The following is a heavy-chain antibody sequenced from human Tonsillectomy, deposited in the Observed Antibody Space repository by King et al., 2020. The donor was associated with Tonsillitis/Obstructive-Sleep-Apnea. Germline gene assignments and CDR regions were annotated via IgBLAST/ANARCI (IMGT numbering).Heavy chain of an antibody. J-gene: IGHJ4*02. D-gene: IGHD3-16*01. V-gene: IGHV3-30*04. Sequence: QLVQSGGGVVQPGRSLRLSCAASGFTFSSYAIHWVRQAPGKGLEWVAVISYDGSNKYYADSVKGRFTISRDNSKNTLYLQMNSLRAEDTAVYYCAREYGAYGGTFDYWGQGTLVTVSS. CDR1: GFTFSSYA. CDR3: AREYGAYGGTFDY. CDR2: ISYDGSNK.